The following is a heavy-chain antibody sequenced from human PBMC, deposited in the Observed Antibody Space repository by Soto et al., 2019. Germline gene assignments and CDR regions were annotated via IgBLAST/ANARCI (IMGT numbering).Heavy chain of an antibody. CDR2: INPGGTIT. CDR3: ARVPIGKYGVWNY. D-gene: IGHD2-8*01. J-gene: IGHJ4*02. Sequence: EEQLVESGGGLVQPGGSLRLSCAASGFTFSSYWMHWVRQAPGKGLVWVSRINPGGTITDYADSVKGRFTISRDNAKNTVYLQVNSLIGDDTAEYFCARVPIGKYGVWNYWGQGTLVTVSS. CDR1: GFTFSSYW. V-gene: IGHV3-74*01.